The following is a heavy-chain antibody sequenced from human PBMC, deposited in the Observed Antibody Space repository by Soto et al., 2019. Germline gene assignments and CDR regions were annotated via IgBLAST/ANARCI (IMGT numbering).Heavy chain of an antibody. D-gene: IGHD7-27*01. CDR1: GGSFSGYY. CDR3: ARGFIGLPNGVPYYYGMDV. CDR2: INHSGST. J-gene: IGHJ6*02. V-gene: IGHV4-34*01. Sequence: KPSETLSLTCAVYGGSFSGYYWSWIRQPPGKGLEWIGEINHSGSTNYNPSLKSRVTISVDTSKNQFSLKLSSVTAADTAVYYCARGFIGLPNGVPYYYGMDVWGQGTTVTVSS.